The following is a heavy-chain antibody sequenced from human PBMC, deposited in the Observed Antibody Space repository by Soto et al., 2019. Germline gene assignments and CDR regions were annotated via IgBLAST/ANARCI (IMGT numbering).Heavy chain of an antibody. CDR2: ISGSGGST. CDR1: GFTFSSDP. D-gene: IGHD6-19*01. Sequence: GGSLGLSCAASGFTFSSDPMSWVRQAPGKGLEWVSAISGSGGSTYYADSVKGRFTISRDNSKNTLYLQMNSLRAEDTAVYYCAKGLAVAATTFDYWGQGTLVTVSS. J-gene: IGHJ4*02. V-gene: IGHV3-23*01. CDR3: AKGLAVAATTFDY.